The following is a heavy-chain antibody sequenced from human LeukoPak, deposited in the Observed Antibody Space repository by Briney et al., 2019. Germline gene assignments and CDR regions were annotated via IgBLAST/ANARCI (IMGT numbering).Heavy chain of an antibody. CDR3: AKDQYGSLVYYFDY. CDR2: ISYDGSNK. D-gene: IGHD2-2*01. J-gene: IGHJ4*02. Sequence: PGGSLRLSCAASGFNFPVYAIHWVRQTPGEGLEWVAVISYDGSNKYYADSVKGRFTVSRDNSKNTVYLQMSSLRPEDSAVYYCAKDQYGSLVYYFDYWGQGTLVTVSS. CDR1: GFNFPVYA. V-gene: IGHV3-30*04.